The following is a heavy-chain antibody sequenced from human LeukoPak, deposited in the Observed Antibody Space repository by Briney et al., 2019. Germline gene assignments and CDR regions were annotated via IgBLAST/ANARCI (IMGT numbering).Heavy chain of an antibody. J-gene: IGHJ4*02. CDR1: GYSFTTYW. V-gene: IGHV5-10-1*01. D-gene: IGHD6-19*01. Sequence: GESLKISCKGSGYSFTTYWISWVRQMPGKGLEWMGRIDPSDSYTNYSPSFQGHVTISADKSLSTAYPQWSSLKASDTAMYYCARHFVSVAGGVDYFDYWGQGTLVTVSS. CDR2: IDPSDSYT. CDR3: ARHFVSVAGGVDYFDY.